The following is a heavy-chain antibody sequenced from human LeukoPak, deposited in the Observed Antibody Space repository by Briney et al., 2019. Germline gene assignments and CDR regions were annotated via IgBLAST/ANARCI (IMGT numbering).Heavy chain of an antibody. CDR2: TSGSGDST. V-gene: IGHV3-23*01. D-gene: IGHD2-15*01. Sequence: GGSLRLSCAASGFTFSNYVMNWVRQAPGKGLEWVSATSGSGDSTDYADSVKGRFTISRDNSRNTLDLQMSSLRADDTAVYYCASRDSCSGGTCYGLQYWGQGTLVTVSS. CDR1: GFTFSNYV. CDR3: ASRDSCSGGTCYGLQY. J-gene: IGHJ4*02.